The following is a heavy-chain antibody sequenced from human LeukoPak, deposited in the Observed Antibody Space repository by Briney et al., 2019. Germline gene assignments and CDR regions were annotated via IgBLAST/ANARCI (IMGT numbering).Heavy chain of an antibody. CDR2: IDPSDSYT. CDR1: GYSFTSYW. Sequence: GESLKISCKGSGYSFTSYWISWVRQMPGKGLEWMGRIDPSDSYTNYSPSFQGHVTISADKSISTAYLQWSGLKASDTAMYYCARRDPSRDAFDIWGQGTMVTVSS. CDR3: ARRDPSRDAFDI. V-gene: IGHV5-10-1*01. J-gene: IGHJ3*02.